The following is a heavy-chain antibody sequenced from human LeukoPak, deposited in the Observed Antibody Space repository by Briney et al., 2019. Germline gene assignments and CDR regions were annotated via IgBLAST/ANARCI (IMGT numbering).Heavy chain of an antibody. CDR1: GGSISSSSYC. D-gene: IGHD4-17*01. J-gene: IGHJ4*02. CDR3: ARHDDYGDYAGDY. CDR2: IYYSGST. V-gene: IGHV4-39*01. Sequence: SETLSLTCTVSGGSISSSSYCWGWIRQPPGKGLEWIGSIYYSGSTYYNPSLKSRVTISVDTSKNQFSLKLSSVTAADTAVYYCARHDDYGDYAGDYWGQGTLVTVSS.